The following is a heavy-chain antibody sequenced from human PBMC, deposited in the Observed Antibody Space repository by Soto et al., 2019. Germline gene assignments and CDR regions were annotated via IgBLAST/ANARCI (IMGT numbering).Heavy chain of an antibody. V-gene: IGHV3-48*02. CDR3: AIDVGGPNRASLYYFDY. CDR1: GFTFSNYS. J-gene: IGHJ4*02. D-gene: IGHD3-16*01. CDR2: ISSSRRTI. Sequence: EVQLVESGGGLIQPGGSLRLSCAASGFTFSNYSMNWVRHAPGKGLEWVSYISSSRRTIEYAGSVKGRFTISRDNAKNSLYLQMNSLIDEDTAVYYSAIDVGGPNRASLYYFDYWGQGTLVTVSS.